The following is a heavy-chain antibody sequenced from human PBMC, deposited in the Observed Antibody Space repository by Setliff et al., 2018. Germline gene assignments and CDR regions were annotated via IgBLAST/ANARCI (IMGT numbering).Heavy chain of an antibody. D-gene: IGHD3-3*01. CDR2: IYYSGNT. V-gene: IGHV4-59*01. CDR3: ARGYYNFLSGYYTPYYFDY. Sequence: LSLTCTVSGGSIRNYYWSWIRQPPGKGLEWIGYIYYSGNTNYNPSLKSRVIISVDTSKNQFSLKLSSVTAADTAVYFCARGYYNFLSGYYTPYYFDYWGQGTLVTVS. CDR1: GGSIRNYY. J-gene: IGHJ4*02.